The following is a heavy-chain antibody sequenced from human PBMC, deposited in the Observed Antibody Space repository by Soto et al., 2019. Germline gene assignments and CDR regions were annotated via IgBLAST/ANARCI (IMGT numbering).Heavy chain of an antibody. D-gene: IGHD3-3*01. V-gene: IGHV3-21*01. J-gene: IGHJ6*03. CDR2: INEDSSYI. Sequence: GGSLRLXCAASGFSFISYSMNWVRQAPGKGLEWVSSINEDSSYIYYAHSLRGRFTISRDNAKDSLYLQMNSLRAEDTAVYYCVRDFGWYFRSGYMDVWGDGATVTVSS. CDR1: GFSFISYS. CDR3: VRDFGWYFRSGYMDV.